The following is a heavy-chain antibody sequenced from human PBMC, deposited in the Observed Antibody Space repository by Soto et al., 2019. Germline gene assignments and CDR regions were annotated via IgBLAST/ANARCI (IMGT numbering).Heavy chain of an antibody. CDR3: ARAVAAIFYYYYYGMDV. D-gene: IGHD6-19*01. J-gene: IGHJ6*01. CDR2: INHSGST. Sequence: SETLSRTCAVYCGSFSGYYWSWIRQPPGKGLEWIVEINHSGSTNYNPSLKSRVTISVETSKNQFSLKLSSVTAADTAVYYCARAVAAIFYYYYYGMDVWGQGTTVTVSS. V-gene: IGHV4-34*01. CDR1: CGSFSGYY.